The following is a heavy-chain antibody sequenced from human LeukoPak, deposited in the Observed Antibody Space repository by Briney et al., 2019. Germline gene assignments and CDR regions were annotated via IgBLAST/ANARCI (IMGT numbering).Heavy chain of an antibody. V-gene: IGHV1-46*01. D-gene: IGHD3-10*01. CDR2: INPSGGST. CDR1: GYTFTSYY. J-gene: IGHJ6*02. CDR3: ARAKYYYGSGSNSYYYYGLDV. Sequence: ASVKVSCKASGYTFTSYYMHWVRQAPGQGLEWMGIINPSGGSTSYAQKFQGRVTMTRDTSTSTVYRELSSLRSEDTAVYYCARAKYYYGSGSNSYYYYGLDVWGQGTTVTVSS.